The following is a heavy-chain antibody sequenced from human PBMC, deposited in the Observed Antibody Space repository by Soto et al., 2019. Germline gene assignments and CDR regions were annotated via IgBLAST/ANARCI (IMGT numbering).Heavy chain of an antibody. CDR3: ARFYDSSGYGGGHFDY. CDR1: GGSIKSGGYY. V-gene: IGHV4-31*03. Sequence: PSETLSLTCSVSGGSIKSGGYYWSWIRQHPGKDLEWIGYIYYSGSIFYNPSLKSRLTISVDTSKNQFSLRLTSATAADTAMYYCARFYDSSGYGGGHFDYWGQGTLVTVSS. CDR2: IYYSGSI. J-gene: IGHJ4*02. D-gene: IGHD3-22*01.